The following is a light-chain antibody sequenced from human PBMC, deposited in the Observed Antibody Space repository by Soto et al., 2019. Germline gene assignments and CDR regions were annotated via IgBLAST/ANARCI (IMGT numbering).Light chain of an antibody. CDR3: SSYAGSPVV. CDR1: SSDVGGYNY. J-gene: IGLJ2*01. CDR2: EVS. V-gene: IGLV2-8*01. Sequence: QSALTQPPSASGSPGQSVTISCTGTSSDVGGYNYVSWYQQHPGKAPQLMIYEVSKRPSGVPDRFSGSKSGNTASLTVSGLQAEDDADYYCSSYAGSPVVFGGGTKLTVL.